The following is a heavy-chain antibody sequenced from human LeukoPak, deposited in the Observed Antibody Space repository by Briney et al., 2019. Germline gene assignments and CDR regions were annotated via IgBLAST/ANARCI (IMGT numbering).Heavy chain of an antibody. Sequence: SETLSLTCTVSGGSISSSSYYWGWIRQPPGKGLEWIGSIYYTGSTYYNPSLKSRVTISVDTSKNQFSLKLSSVTAADTAVYYCARGRGSSWYYFDYWGQGTLVTVSS. CDR3: ARGRGSSWYYFDY. CDR1: GGSISSSSYY. J-gene: IGHJ4*02. D-gene: IGHD6-13*01. CDR2: IYYTGST. V-gene: IGHV4-39*07.